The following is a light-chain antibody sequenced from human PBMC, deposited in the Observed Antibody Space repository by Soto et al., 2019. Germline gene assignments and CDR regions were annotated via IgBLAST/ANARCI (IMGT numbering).Light chain of an antibody. CDR3: QQRSNWPPWT. CDR2: DAS. J-gene: IGKJ1*01. V-gene: IGKV3-11*01. CDR1: QSVSSY. Sequence: EIVLTQSPATLSLSPGERATLSCRASQSVSSYLAWYQQKPGQAPRLLIYDASNRATGIPARCSGSGSGTDFTLTISSPEPEDFAVYYCQQRSNWPPWTFGQGTKVEIK.